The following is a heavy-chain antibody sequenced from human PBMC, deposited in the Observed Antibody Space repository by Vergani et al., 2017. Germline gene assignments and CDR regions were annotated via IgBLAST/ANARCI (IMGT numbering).Heavy chain of an antibody. Sequence: QVQLQESGPGLVKPSETLSLTCTVSGGSISSYYWSWIRQPPGKGLEWIGYIYYSGSTNYNPSLKSRVTISVDTSKNQFSLKLSSVTAADTAVYYWARGDDFWSGYYGFYYYYMDVWGKGTTVTVSS. V-gene: IGHV4-59*01. CDR3: ARGDDFWSGYYGFYYYYMDV. J-gene: IGHJ6*03. CDR2: IYYSGST. CDR1: GGSISSYY. D-gene: IGHD3-3*01.